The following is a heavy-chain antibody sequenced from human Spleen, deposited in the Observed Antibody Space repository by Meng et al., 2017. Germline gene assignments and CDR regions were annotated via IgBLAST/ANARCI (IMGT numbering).Heavy chain of an antibody. CDR1: GYSFTSNW. Sequence: GESLKISCKGSGYSFTSNWIGWVRQMPGKGLEWMGIIYPGDSDTRYSPSFQGQVTISADKSISTAYLQWSSLKASDTAMYYCARQSIAAAGPNWFDPWGQGTLVTVSS. CDR2: IYPGDSDT. V-gene: IGHV5-51*01. J-gene: IGHJ5*02. CDR3: ARQSIAAAGPNWFDP. D-gene: IGHD6-13*01.